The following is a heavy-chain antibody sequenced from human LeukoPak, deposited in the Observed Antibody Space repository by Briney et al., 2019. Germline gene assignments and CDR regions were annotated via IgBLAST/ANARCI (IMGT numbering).Heavy chain of an antibody. CDR2: IWSDGSSK. J-gene: IGHJ4*02. D-gene: IGHD6-19*01. CDR3: AKVMRQWLVDY. V-gene: IGHV3-30*02. Sequence: PGGSLRLSCAASGFIFGSYGMHWVRQAPGKGLEWVAFIWSDGSSKYYADSVKGRFTISRDNSKNTQYLQMNSLRAEDTAVYYCAKVMRQWLVDYWGQGTLVTVSS. CDR1: GFIFGSYG.